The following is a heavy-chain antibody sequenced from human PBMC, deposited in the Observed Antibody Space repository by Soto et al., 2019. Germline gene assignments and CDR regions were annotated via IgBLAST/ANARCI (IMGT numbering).Heavy chain of an antibody. CDR1: GYSFSTYW. D-gene: IGHD2-15*01. CDR3: ARSPAGGCSGGNCHSFWFDP. V-gene: IGHV5-51*01. Sequence: PGESLKISCKGSGYSFSTYWIGWVRQMPGKGLEWMGIIYPGDSDTRYSPSFRGQVTISADKSISTAYLQWSSLKASDTAMYYCARSPAGGCSGGNCHSFWFDPWGQGTLVTVSS. CDR2: IYPGDSDT. J-gene: IGHJ5*02.